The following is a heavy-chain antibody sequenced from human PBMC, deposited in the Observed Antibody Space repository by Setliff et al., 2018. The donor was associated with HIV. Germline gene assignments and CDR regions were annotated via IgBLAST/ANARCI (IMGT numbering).Heavy chain of an antibody. CDR3: VKAVIAVIPAAIFDY. J-gene: IGHJ4*02. V-gene: IGHV3-64D*09. Sequence: LRLSCSASGFTFSSYVMHWVRQAPGKGLEYVSAISSNGGSTYYADSVKGRFTISRDNSKNTLYLQMSSLRVEDTAVYYCVKAVIAVIPAAIFDYWGQGTLVTVSS. CDR1: GFTFSSYV. D-gene: IGHD2-2*01. CDR2: ISSNGGST.